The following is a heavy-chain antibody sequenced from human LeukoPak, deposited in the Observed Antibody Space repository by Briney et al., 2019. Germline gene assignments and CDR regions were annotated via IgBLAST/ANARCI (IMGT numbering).Heavy chain of an antibody. CDR1: GGSISSGAYS. V-gene: IGHV4-30-4*07. J-gene: IGHJ3*02. D-gene: IGHD3-22*01. CDR3: ARPYYDSSGYYHDAFDI. Sequence: SETLSLTCAVSGGSISSGAYSWSWLRQPPGKGLEWIGYIYHSGSTYYNPSLKSRVTMSVDTSKNQFSLKLSSVTAADTAVYYCARPYYDSSGYYHDAFDIWGQGTMVTVSS. CDR2: IYHSGST.